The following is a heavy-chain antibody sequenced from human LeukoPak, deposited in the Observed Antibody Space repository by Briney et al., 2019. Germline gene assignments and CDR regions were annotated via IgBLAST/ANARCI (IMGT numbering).Heavy chain of an antibody. Sequence: ASVKVSCKASGGTFSSYAISWVRQAPGQGLEWMGGIIPIFGTANYAQKFQGIVTITTDESTSTAYMELSSLRSEDTAVYYCARDRTYRGLDYWGQGTLVTVSS. CDR3: ARDRTYRGLDY. V-gene: IGHV1-69*05. CDR1: GGTFSSYA. D-gene: IGHD1-26*01. CDR2: IIPIFGTA. J-gene: IGHJ4*02.